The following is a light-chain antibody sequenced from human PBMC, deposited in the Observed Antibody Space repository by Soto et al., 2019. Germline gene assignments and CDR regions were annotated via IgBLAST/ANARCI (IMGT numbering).Light chain of an antibody. J-gene: IGKJ2*01. CDR2: AAS. CDR1: QSVNTN. CDR3: QQYDDWPPYT. Sequence: EILLTQSPATLSVSPGERATLSCRASQSVNTNLAWYQQKPGQAPRLLIYAASTRATGTPARFSGSGSGTEFALTISSLPSEDFAVYYCQQYDDWPPYTFGQGTKLEIK. V-gene: IGKV3-15*01.